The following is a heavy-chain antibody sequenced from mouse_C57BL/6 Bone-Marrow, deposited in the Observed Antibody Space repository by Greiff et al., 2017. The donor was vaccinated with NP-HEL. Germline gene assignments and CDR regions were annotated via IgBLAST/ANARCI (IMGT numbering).Heavy chain of an antibody. D-gene: IGHD1-1*01. CDR1: GFTFSDYG. CDR2: ISSGSSTI. Sequence: DVMLVESGGGLVKPGGSLKLSCAASGFTFSDYGMHWVRQAPEKGLEWVAYISSGSSTIYYADTVKGRFTISRDNAKNTLFLQMTSLRSDDTAMYYCARDYYGSSCWYFDVWGTGTTVTVSS. J-gene: IGHJ1*03. CDR3: ARDYYGSSCWYFDV. V-gene: IGHV5-17*01.